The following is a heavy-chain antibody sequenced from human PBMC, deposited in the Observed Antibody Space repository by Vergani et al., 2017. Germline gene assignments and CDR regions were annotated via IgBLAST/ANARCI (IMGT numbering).Heavy chain of an antibody. CDR3: ARGRIQLWYLLFDY. D-gene: IGHD5-18*01. CDR2: IKSKTDGGTT. CDR1: GFTFSNAW. J-gene: IGHJ4*02. Sequence: EVQLVESGGGLVKPGGSLRLSCAASGFTFSNAWMSWVRQAPGKGLEWVGRIKSKTDGGTTDYAAPVKGRFTISRDDSKNTLYLQMNSLRAEDTAVYYCARGRIQLWYLLFDYWGQGTLVTVSS. V-gene: IGHV3-15*01.